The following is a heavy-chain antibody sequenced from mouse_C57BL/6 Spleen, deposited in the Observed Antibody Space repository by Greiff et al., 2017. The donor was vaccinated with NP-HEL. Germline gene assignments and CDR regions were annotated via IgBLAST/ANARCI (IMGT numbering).Heavy chain of an antibody. CDR1: GYTFTDYE. CDR2: IDPETGGT. D-gene: IGHD1-2*01. Sequence: VQLQQSGAELVRPGASVTLSCKASGYTFTDYEMHWVKQTPVHGLEWIGAIDPETGGTAYNQKFKGKAILTADKSSSTAYMELRSLTSEDSAVYYCTRREVLRPFDYWGQGTTLTVSS. CDR3: TRREVLRPFDY. V-gene: IGHV1-15*01. J-gene: IGHJ2*01.